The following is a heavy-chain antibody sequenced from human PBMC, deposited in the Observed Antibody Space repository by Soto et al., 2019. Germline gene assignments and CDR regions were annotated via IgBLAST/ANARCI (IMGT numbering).Heavy chain of an antibody. D-gene: IGHD3-22*01. CDR3: ARSYDRSSYDSSGYYSETGALDI. CDR1: GFSLRSSGLG. V-gene: IGHV2-5*02. Sequence: QITLKESGPSLVKPTQTLTLTCTFSGFSLRSSGLGVGWIRQPPGKALDWLALIYWDDEKRYSPALKSRLTSTQKTSKYHVVLTISNVYPVDTATEYCARSYDRSSYDSSGYYSETGALDIWGQGTRVTVSS. J-gene: IGHJ3*02. CDR2: IYWDDEK.